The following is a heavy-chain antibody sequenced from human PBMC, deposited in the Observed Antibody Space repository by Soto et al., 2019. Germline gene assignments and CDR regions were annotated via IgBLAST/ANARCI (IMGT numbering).Heavy chain of an antibody. CDR2: LYYSEST. Sequence: QLQLQESGPRLVKPSETLSLTCSVSGGSISSSSYSWVWIRQPPGKGLEWIGTLYYSESTHYNPSLEGRVAISAATPKNQLSLRLSSVTAADTAVYYCGRQPGHCGSSTCFGYYSVAVWGQGTTVTVS. J-gene: IGHJ6*02. D-gene: IGHD2-2*01. CDR1: GGSISSSSYS. V-gene: IGHV4-39*01. CDR3: GRQPGHCGSSTCFGYYSVAV.